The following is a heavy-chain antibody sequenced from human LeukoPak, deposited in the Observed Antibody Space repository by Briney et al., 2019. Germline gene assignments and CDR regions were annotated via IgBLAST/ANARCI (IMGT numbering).Heavy chain of an antibody. J-gene: IGHJ4*02. D-gene: IGHD3-22*01. Sequence: GEPLKISCKGSRYIFTNYWIGWARQMPGKGLEWMWIIYPGVSDTRYSPSFQSQVTISADKSTSTAYLQWSSLKASDTAMYYCARRAFDSSGYVFDYWGQGTLVTVSS. V-gene: IGHV5-51*01. CDR2: IYPGVSDT. CDR3: ARRAFDSSGYVFDY. CDR1: RYIFTNYW.